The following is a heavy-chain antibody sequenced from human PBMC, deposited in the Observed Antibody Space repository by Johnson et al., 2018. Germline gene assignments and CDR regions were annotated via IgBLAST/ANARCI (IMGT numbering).Heavy chain of an antibody. CDR3: ASLATTDNTLDI. J-gene: IGHJ3*02. CDR1: GFIFSDYG. CDR2: IWFDGSEK. D-gene: IGHD1-14*01. Sequence: QDQLVQAGGGVVQPGRSMRLACAASGFIFSDYGMHWVRQAPGKGLEWVAVIWFDGSEKKYVDSVKGRFTISRDNSKNTRNLQKNSLRDEDTAVYYCASLATTDNTLDIWGHGTVVIVSS. V-gene: IGHV3-33*01.